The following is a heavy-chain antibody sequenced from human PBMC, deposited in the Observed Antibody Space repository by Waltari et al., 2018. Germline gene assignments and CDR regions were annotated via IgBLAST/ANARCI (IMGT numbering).Heavy chain of an antibody. CDR1: GDSISDNSYY. V-gene: IGHV4-39*01. CDR3: ARLDYSALRRGCDP. D-gene: IGHD4-4*01. CDR2: IHFTGTT. J-gene: IGHJ5*02. Sequence: QLQLQESGPGLVKPSETLSLTCTVSGDSISDNSYYWGWLRQPPGKGLAWIATIHFTGTTHDNPSLESRVAISVDTSQNQFSLKLTSVTAADTAVYYCARLDYSALRRGCDPWGQGTLVTVSS.